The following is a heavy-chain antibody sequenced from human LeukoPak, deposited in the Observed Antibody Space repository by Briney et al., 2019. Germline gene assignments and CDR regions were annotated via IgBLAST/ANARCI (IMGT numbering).Heavy chain of an antibody. CDR2: IKEDESQE. Sequence: RGSLRLSCAASGFSFSDSWMSWVRQAPGKGPEWVANIKEDESQEHYADSVKGRFTVSRDNAKNSLFLQMNSLRVEDTAVYYCATYKNWVAGDVWGQGTTVSVSS. CDR3: ATYKNWVAGDV. J-gene: IGHJ6*02. CDR1: GFSFSDSW. V-gene: IGHV3-7*01. D-gene: IGHD7-27*01.